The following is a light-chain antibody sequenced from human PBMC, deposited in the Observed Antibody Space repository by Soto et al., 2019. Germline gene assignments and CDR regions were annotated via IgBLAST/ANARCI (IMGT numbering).Light chain of an antibody. V-gene: IGLV2-14*01. CDR3: ASYIDSSKTHWV. CDR2: EVS. J-gene: IGLJ3*02. CDR1: SSDVGGYKY. Sequence: QSALTQPASVSGSPGQSITISCTGTSSDVGGYKYVSWYQQHPDKAPKLIIFEVSNRPSGISSRFSGSKSGNTASLTISGLQAEDEADYYCASYIDSSKTHWVFGGGTQLTVL.